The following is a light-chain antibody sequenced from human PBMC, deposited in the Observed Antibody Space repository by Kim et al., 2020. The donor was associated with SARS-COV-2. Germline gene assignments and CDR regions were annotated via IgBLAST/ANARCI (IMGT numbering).Light chain of an antibody. CDR3: QVWVSSSSQGV. CDR2: NDS. V-gene: IGLV3-21*04. CDR1: NIGSIS. Sequence: APGKTDRVTCGGGNIGSISVNGYQKKPSQAPVLVIYNDSDRPSGIPKRFCGSNSGKTATLTISRGRAGDEAEYYCQVWVSSSSQGVFGGGTQLTVL. J-gene: IGLJ3*02.